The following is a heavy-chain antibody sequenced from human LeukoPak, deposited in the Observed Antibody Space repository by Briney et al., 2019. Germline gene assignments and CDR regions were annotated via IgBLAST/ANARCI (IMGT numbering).Heavy chain of an antibody. J-gene: IGHJ4*02. D-gene: IGHD3-9*01. Sequence: GGSLRLSCAASGFTFTSYNMNWVRQAPGKGLEWVSSITSSSSYIYYADSVKGRFTISRDNAKNSLYLQMNGLRAEDTAVYYCARDPYILTGYMYYFDYWGQGTLVTVSS. CDR1: GFTFTSYN. V-gene: IGHV3-21*01. CDR3: ARDPYILTGYMYYFDY. CDR2: ITSSSSYI.